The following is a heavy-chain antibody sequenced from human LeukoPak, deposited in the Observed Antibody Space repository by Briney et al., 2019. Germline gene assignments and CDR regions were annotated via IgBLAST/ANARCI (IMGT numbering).Heavy chain of an antibody. Sequence: SVKVSCKASGDTFSNYPINWVRQAPGQGLEWMGGFIPILGTPSYAQKFQGRVSITADESASTAYMELSSLRSEDTAVYYCARVGDIPAYYYGMDVWGQGTTVTVSS. CDR2: FIPILGTP. D-gene: IGHD3-16*01. V-gene: IGHV1-69*13. J-gene: IGHJ6*02. CDR3: ARVGDIPAYYYGMDV. CDR1: GDTFSNYP.